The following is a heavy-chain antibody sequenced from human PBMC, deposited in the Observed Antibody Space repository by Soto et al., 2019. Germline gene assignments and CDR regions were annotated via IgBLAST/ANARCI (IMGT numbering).Heavy chain of an antibody. J-gene: IGHJ4*02. D-gene: IGHD5-18*01. CDR2: IIPIFGTA. CDR1: GGTFSSYA. Sequence: SVKVSCKASGGTFSSYAISWVRQAPGQGLEWMGGIIPIFGTANYAQKFQGRVTITADESTSTAYMELSSLRSEDTAVYYCARDGYSYGSIPDYWGQGTLVTVSS. CDR3: ARDGYSYGSIPDY. V-gene: IGHV1-69*13.